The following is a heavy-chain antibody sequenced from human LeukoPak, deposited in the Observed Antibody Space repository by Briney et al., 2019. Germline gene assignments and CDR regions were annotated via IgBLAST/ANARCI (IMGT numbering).Heavy chain of an antibody. Sequence: KPSETLSLTCSVSGDSISSNYWSLIRQPPGKGLEWIGSIYHSGSTYYNPSLKSRVTISVDTSKNQFSLKLSSVTAADTAVYYCARRLVREDAFDIWGQGTMVTVSS. D-gene: IGHD3-10*01. J-gene: IGHJ3*02. CDR3: ARRLVREDAFDI. CDR2: IYHSGST. V-gene: IGHV4-38-2*02. CDR1: GDSISSNY.